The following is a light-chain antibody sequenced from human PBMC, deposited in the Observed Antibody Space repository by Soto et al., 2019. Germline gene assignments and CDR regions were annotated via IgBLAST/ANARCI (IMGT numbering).Light chain of an antibody. CDR2: GAS. V-gene: IGKV3-20*01. Sequence: EIVLTQSPGTLSLSPGERATLSCRASQSVSNNYLAWYQQKPGQAPRLLIYGASNRATGIPDRFSGSGSGTDFTLKISRVEAEDVGVYYCMQSIQLPLTFGQGTRLEIK. CDR3: MQSIQLPLT. J-gene: IGKJ5*01. CDR1: QSVSNNY.